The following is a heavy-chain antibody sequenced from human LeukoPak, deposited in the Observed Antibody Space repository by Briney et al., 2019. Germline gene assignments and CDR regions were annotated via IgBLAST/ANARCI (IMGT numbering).Heavy chain of an antibody. CDR3: ARGTRVIVVVPAAAGWFDP. D-gene: IGHD2-2*01. V-gene: IGHV4-34*01. J-gene: IGHJ5*02. CDR2: INHSGST. Sequence: PSETLSLTCAVYGGSFSGYYWSWIRQPPGKGLEWIGEINHSGSTNYNPSLKSRVTISVDTSKNQFSLKLSSVTAADTAVYYCARGTRVIVVVPAAAGWFDPWGQGTLVTVSS. CDR1: GGSFSGYY.